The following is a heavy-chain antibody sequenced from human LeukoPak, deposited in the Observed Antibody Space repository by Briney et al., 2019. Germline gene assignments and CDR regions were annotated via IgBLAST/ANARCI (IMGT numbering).Heavy chain of an antibody. CDR2: LYSGGNT. D-gene: IGHD6-19*01. Sequence: PGGSLRLSCAASGFTVSSYYMSWVRQAPGKGLEWVSVLYSGGNTYYADSVKGRFTISRDNSKNTLYLHMNSLRAEDTAVYYCAREGAVAVFDYWGQGTLVTVSS. CDR3: AREGAVAVFDY. J-gene: IGHJ4*02. CDR1: GFTVSSYY. V-gene: IGHV3-53*01.